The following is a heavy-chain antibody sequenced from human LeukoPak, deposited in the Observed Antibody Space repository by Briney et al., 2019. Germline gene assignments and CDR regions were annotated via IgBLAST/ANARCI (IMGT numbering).Heavy chain of an antibody. CDR1: GFTFSSYA. V-gene: IGHV3-23*01. CDR2: ISGSGGST. J-gene: IGHJ4*02. D-gene: IGHD2-15*01. Sequence: GGSLRLSCAASGFTFSSYAMSWVRQAPGKGLEWVSAISGSGGSTYYADSVKGRFTISRDNSKNTLYLQMNSLRAEDTAVYYCAKFPTGCIGGSYYAYYWGQGTLVTVSS. CDR3: AKFPTGCIGGSYYAYY.